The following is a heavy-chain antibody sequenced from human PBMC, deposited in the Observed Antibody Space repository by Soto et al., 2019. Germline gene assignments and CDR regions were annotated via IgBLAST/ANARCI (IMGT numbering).Heavy chain of an antibody. Sequence: PSETLSLTCAVYGGSFSGYYWSWIRQPPGKGLEWIGEINHSGSTNYNPSLKSRVTISVDTSKNQFSLKLSSVTAADTAVYYCARVLVEDYDFWSGYGNWFDPWGQGTLVTVSS. CDR3: ARVLVEDYDFWSGYGNWFDP. D-gene: IGHD3-3*01. J-gene: IGHJ5*02. CDR1: GGSFSGYY. V-gene: IGHV4-34*01. CDR2: INHSGST.